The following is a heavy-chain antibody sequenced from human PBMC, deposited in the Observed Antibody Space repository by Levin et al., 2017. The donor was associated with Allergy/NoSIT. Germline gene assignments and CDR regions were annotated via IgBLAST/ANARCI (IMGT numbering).Heavy chain of an antibody. CDR2: INHSGST. CDR1: GGSFSGYY. J-gene: IGHJ6*02. D-gene: IGHD3-22*01. V-gene: IGHV4-34*01. Sequence: SETLSLTCAVYGGSFSGYYWSWIRQPPGKGLEWIGEINHSGSTNYNPSLKSRVTISVDTSKNQFSLKLSSVTAADTAVYYCARINYYDSSGYYAPYYYYYYGMDGWGQGTTVTVSS. CDR3: ARINYYDSSGYYAPYYYYYYGMDG.